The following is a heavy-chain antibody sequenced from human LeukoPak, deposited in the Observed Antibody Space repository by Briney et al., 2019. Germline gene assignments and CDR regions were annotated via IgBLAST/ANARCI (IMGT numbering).Heavy chain of an antibody. J-gene: IGHJ4*02. CDR3: ARALSPVVVVAASSYYFDY. CDR1: GYTFTGYY. Sequence: ASVKVSCKASGYTFTGYYMHWVRQAPGQGLEWMGWINPNSGGTNYAQKFQGRVTMTRDTSISTAYMELSRLRSDDTAVYYCARALSPVVVVAASSYYFDYWGQGTLVTVSS. CDR2: INPNSGGT. D-gene: IGHD2-15*01. V-gene: IGHV1-2*02.